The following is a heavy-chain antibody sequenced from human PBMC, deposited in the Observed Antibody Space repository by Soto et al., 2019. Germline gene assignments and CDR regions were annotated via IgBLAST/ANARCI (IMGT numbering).Heavy chain of an antibody. CDR2: ISAYNGNT. D-gene: IGHD4-17*01. CDR3: ARMTTVVTPGGFDY. Sequence: ASVKVSCKASGYTFTSYFVSWVRQAPGQGLEWMGWISAYNGNTNYAQKLQGRVTMTTDTSTSTAYMELRSLRSDDTAVYYCARMTTVVTPGGFDYWGQGTLVTVSS. V-gene: IGHV1-18*01. J-gene: IGHJ4*02. CDR1: GYTFTSYF.